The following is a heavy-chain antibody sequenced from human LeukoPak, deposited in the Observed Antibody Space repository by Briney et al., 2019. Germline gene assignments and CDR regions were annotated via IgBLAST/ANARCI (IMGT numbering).Heavy chain of an antibody. CDR2: INPSGGST. D-gene: IGHD4-23*01. V-gene: IGHV1-46*01. CDR1: GYTFTSYY. Sequence: GASVKVSCKASGYTFTSYYVHWVRQAPGQGLEWMGIINPSGGSTSYAQKFQGRVTMTRDTSTSTVYMELSSLRPEDTAVYYCARAVAANWFDPWGQGTLVTVSS. CDR3: ARAVAANWFDP. J-gene: IGHJ5*02.